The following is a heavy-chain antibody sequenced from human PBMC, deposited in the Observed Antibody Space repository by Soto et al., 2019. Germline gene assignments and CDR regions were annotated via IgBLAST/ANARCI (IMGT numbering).Heavy chain of an antibody. CDR3: ARYRREAVAGYTLDN. CDR2: VYNSGST. J-gene: IGHJ4*02. V-gene: IGHV4-59*01. Sequence: SETLSLTCTVSGGSISSYYWSWIRQPPGKGLEWIGYVYNSGSTNYNPSLKSRVTISEDTSKSQFSLKVNSMTAADTAVYYCARYRREAVAGYTLDNWGQGILVTVSS. CDR1: GGSISSYY. D-gene: IGHD6-13*01.